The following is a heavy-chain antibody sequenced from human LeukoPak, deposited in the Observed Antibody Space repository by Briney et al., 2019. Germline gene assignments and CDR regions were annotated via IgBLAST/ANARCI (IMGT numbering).Heavy chain of an antibody. Sequence: QPGGSLRLSCAASGFMSSSYWMSWVRQAPGKGLEWVANIKQDRSEKYYVDSVKGRFTISRDTSKNTVSLQMNSLRAEDTAVYYCAGDKTTGGWYEFDYWGQGTLVTVSS. CDR2: IKQDRSEK. D-gene: IGHD6-19*01. V-gene: IGHV3-7*03. CDR3: AGDKTTGGWYEFDY. CDR1: GFMSSSYW. J-gene: IGHJ4*02.